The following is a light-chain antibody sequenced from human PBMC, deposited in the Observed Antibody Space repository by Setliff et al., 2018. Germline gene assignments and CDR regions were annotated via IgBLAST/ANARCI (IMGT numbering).Light chain of an antibody. J-gene: IGLJ1*01. Sequence: SALGQPPSASGSPGQSVTTSCTGTSSDIGDYNYVSWYQHHPGKAPKLLIYDVDKRPSGVPDRFSGSKSGNTASLTVSGLQADDEADYYCGAYAGSSKKIFGTGTKVTVL. CDR3: GAYAGSSKKI. V-gene: IGLV2-8*01. CDR1: SSDIGDYNY. CDR2: DVD.